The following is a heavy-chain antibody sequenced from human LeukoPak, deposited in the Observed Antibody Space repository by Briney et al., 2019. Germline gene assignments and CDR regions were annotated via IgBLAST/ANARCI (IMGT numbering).Heavy chain of an antibody. CDR3: ARDYYYDSTGYLFDY. V-gene: IGHV4-39*07. CDR2: IYYSGTA. D-gene: IGHD3-22*01. CDR1: GGSISSGPYY. Sequence: SETLSLTCTVSGGSISSGPYYWGWIRQPPGMGLEWIGSIYYSGTAYYNPSLKSPFTISVDTSKNQFSLKLSSVTAADTAVYYCARDYYYDSTGYLFDYWGQGTLVTVSS. J-gene: IGHJ4*02.